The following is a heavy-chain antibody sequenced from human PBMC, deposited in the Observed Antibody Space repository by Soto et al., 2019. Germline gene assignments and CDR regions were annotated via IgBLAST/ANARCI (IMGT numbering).Heavy chain of an antibody. CDR1: GSTFSGYY. Sequence: GASVKVSCKASGSTFSGYYLHWLLQAPGLGLAWLGWINPESGDSQYGETFQGRVTMTRDTSTATVHMELSRLRPDDTALYYCVGDRGPVLVYADFWGQGTQVTVSS. CDR2: INPESGDS. CDR3: VGDRGPVLVYADF. V-gene: IGHV1-2*02. J-gene: IGHJ4*02. D-gene: IGHD3-16*01.